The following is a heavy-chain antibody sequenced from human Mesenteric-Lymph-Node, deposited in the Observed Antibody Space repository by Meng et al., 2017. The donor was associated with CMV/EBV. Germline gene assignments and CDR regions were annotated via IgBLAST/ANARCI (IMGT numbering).Heavy chain of an antibody. CDR3: ARWNYYYYGMDV. V-gene: IGHV4-34*01. CDR2: INHSGST. J-gene: IGHJ6*02. D-gene: IGHD5-12*01. Sequence: GSLRLSCAVYGGSFSGYYWSWIRQPPGKGLEWIGEINHSGSTNYNPSLKSRVTISVDTSKNQFSLKLSSVTAADTAVYYCARWNYYYYGMDVWGQGTTVTVSS. CDR1: GGSFSGYY.